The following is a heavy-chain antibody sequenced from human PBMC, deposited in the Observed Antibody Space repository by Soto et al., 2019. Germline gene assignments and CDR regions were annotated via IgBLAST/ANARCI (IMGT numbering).Heavy chain of an antibody. Sequence: TLSLTCTISADSVSSNNPSWNWIRQSPSRGLEWLGKTYYRSKWYNDYAVSEKSQKTINKDKSKNQNSQQLKYEKPEDTALYYCARLIGNSWLDSWGQGTLVTVSS. J-gene: IGHJ5*01. D-gene: IGHD2-8*01. CDR2: TYYRSKWYN. CDR1: ADSVSSNNPS. V-gene: IGHV6-1*01. CDR3: ARLIGNSWLDS.